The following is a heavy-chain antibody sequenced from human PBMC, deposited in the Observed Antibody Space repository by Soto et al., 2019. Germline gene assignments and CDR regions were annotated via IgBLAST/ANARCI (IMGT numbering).Heavy chain of an antibody. CDR2: IYYSGSA. V-gene: IGHV4-59*01. J-gene: IGHJ6*02. Sequence: SETLSLTCTVAGGSISSYYWSWIRQPPGKGLEWIGYIYYSGSANYNPSLKSRVTISVDTSKNQFSLKLSSVTAPDTAVYYCARAAPLYYYGMDVWGQGTTVTVSS. CDR1: GGSISSYY. CDR3: ARAAPLYYYGMDV.